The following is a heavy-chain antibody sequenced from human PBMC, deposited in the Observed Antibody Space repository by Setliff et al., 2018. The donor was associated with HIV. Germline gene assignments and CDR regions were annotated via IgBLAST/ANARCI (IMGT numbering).Heavy chain of an antibody. J-gene: IGHJ6*03. CDR3: ARGARLLAGYSDRWDYYYMAV. CDR1: GGTISSGGYY. CDR2: IHYSGST. V-gene: IGHV4-61*08. Sequence: ASETLSLTCTVSGGTISSGGYYWSWIRQHPGKGLEWIGYIHYSGSTNYNPSLKSRVTISVDTSKNQFSLKVNSVTAADTAVYYCARGARLLAGYSDRWDYYYMAVWGKGTTVTVSS. D-gene: IGHD6-13*01.